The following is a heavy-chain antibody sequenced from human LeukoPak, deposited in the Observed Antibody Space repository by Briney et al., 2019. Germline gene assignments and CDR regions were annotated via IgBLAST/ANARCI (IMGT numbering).Heavy chain of an antibody. J-gene: IGHJ5*02. CDR3: ARGFGPRTSYQLQKINWFDP. D-gene: IGHD2-2*01. CDR1: GGSFSGYY. Sequence: SETLSLTCAVYGGSFSGYYWSWIRQPPGKGLEWIGEINHSGSTNYNPSLKSRVTISVDTSKNQFSLKLSSVTAADTAVYYCARGFGPRTSYQLQKINWFDPWGQGTLVTVSS. V-gene: IGHV4-34*01. CDR2: INHSGST.